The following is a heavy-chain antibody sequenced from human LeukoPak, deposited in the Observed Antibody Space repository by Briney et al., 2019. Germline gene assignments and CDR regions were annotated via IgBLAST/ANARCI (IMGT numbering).Heavy chain of an antibody. CDR3: ARHTSTDYDYVWGSYRQYNWFDP. CDR1: GGSISSSSYY. D-gene: IGHD3-16*02. Sequence: SETLSLTCTVSGGSISSSSYYRGWIRQPPGKGLEWIGSIYYSGSTYYNPSLKSRVTISVDTSKNQFSLKLSSVTAADTAVYYCARHTSTDYDYVWGSYRQYNWFDPWGQGTLVTVSS. V-gene: IGHV4-39*01. CDR2: IYYSGST. J-gene: IGHJ5*02.